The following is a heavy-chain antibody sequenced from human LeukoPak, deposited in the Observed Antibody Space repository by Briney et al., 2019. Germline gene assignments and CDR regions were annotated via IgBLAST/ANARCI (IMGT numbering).Heavy chain of an antibody. CDR3: ARVGYYDSSGYYRRGYYYYYMDV. V-gene: IGHV3-48*03. Sequence: GGSLRLSCAASGFTFSSYEMNWVRQAPGKGLEWVSYISSSGSTIYYADSVKGRFTISRDNAKNSLYLQMNSLRAEDTAVYYCARVGYYDSSGYYRRGYYYYYMDVWGKGTTVTVSS. D-gene: IGHD3-22*01. CDR2: ISSSGSTI. J-gene: IGHJ6*03. CDR1: GFTFSSYE.